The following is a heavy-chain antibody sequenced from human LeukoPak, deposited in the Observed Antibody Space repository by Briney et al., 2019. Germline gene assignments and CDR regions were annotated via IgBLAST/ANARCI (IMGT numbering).Heavy chain of an antibody. CDR1: GYTFTSYG. Sequence: ASVKVSCKASGYTFTSYGISWVRQAPGQGLEWMGWISAYNGNTNYAQKLQGRVTMTTDTSTSTAYMELRSLRSEDTAVYYCAREKNRGYYFDYWGQGTLVTVSS. CDR3: AREKNRGYYFDY. J-gene: IGHJ4*02. V-gene: IGHV1-18*01. CDR2: ISAYNGNT. D-gene: IGHD7-27*01.